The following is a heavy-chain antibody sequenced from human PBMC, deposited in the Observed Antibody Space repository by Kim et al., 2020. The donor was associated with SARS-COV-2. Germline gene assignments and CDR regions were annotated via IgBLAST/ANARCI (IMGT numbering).Heavy chain of an antibody. D-gene: IGHD3-3*01. Sequence: GGSLRLSCVVSGLTFSDAWMSWVRQAPGKGLEWVGHIKAKSDGETTDYATPVKGRFTISRDDSKNTLYLQMNSLKSEDTALYYCTTDRWSRLHDTHDAIDFWGQGTMVTVSS. CDR3: TTDRWSRLHDTHDAIDF. V-gene: IGHV3-15*01. CDR1: GLTFSDAW. J-gene: IGHJ3*01. CDR2: IKAKSDGETT.